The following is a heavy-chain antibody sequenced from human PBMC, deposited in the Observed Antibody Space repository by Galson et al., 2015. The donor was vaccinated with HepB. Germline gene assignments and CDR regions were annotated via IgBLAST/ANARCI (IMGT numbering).Heavy chain of an antibody. CDR3: AIQGVKAMAGTGRYWYFDL. CDR1: GGSISNSSFY. CDR2: IHYSGST. J-gene: IGHJ2*01. Sequence: SLTCTVSGGSISNSSFYWGWIRQPPGKGLEWIGSIHYSGSTHYNPSLKSRVIISVDMSKKQISLKMTSVTAADTAVFYCAIQGVKAMAGTGRYWYFDLWGPGTLVTVSS. D-gene: IGHD6-19*01. V-gene: IGHV4-39*01.